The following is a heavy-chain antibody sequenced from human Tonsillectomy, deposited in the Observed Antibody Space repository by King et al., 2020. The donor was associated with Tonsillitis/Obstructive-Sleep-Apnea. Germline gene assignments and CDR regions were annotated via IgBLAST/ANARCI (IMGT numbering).Heavy chain of an antibody. CDR2: IYPGDSGT. J-gene: IGHJ6*03. D-gene: IGHD4-11*01. CDR1: GYSFTSYW. CDR3: ARGGPTLTPVGYYYMDV. V-gene: IGHV5-51*01. Sequence: QLVQSGAEVKKPGESLKISCKGSGYSFTSYWIGWVRQMPGKGLEWMGIIYPGDSGTRYSPSFQGQVTISADKSIRTAYLQWSSRKASDTAMYYCARGGPTLTPVGYYYMDVWGKGTTVTVSS.